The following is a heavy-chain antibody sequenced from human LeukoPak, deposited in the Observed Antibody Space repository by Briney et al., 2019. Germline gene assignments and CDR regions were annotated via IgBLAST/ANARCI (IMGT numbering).Heavy chain of an antibody. CDR2: IYYSGST. V-gene: IGHV4-30-4*08. CDR3: ARESTLRLGELSLGGIDY. D-gene: IGHD3-16*02. Sequence: PSETLSLTCTVSGGSISSGDYYWRWIRQPPGKGLEWIGYIYYSGSTYYNPSLKSRVTISVDTSKNQFSLKLSSVTAADTAVYSCARESTLRLGELSLGGIDYWGQGTLVTVSS. CDR1: GGSISSGDYY. J-gene: IGHJ4*02.